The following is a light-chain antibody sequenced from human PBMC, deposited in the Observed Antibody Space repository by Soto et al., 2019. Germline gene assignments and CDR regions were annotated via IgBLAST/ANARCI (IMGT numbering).Light chain of an antibody. Sequence: EIVLTQSPATLSSFPGDRVTLSCRASQYINTRLAWYQHRPGQAPRLLIYQTSIWAAGIPARFSDSGTGTDFTLTISDVQPEDFAVYYCHQRQSWPRTFGQGTKVDI. CDR2: QTS. V-gene: IGKV3-11*01. CDR3: HQRQSWPRT. CDR1: QYINTR. J-gene: IGKJ1*01.